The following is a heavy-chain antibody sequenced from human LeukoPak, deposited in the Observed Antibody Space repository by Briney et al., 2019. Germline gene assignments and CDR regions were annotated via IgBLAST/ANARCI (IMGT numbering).Heavy chain of an antibody. J-gene: IGHJ4*02. V-gene: IGHV3-48*03. CDR1: GFTFSSYE. CDR3: ARTPYSSSWSYYFDY. Sequence: GGSLRLSCAASGFTFSSYEMNWVRQAPGKGLEWVSYISSSGSTIYYADSVKGRFTISRDNAKNSLYLQMNSLRAEDTAVYYCARTPYSSSWSYYFDYWGQGTLVTVSP. CDR2: ISSSGSTI. D-gene: IGHD6-13*01.